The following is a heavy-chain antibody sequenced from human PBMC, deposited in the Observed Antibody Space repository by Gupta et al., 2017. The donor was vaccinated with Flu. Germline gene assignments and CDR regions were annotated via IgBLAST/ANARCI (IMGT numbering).Heavy chain of an antibody. D-gene: IGHD3-3*01. CDR2: IYYSGST. Sequence: QLQLQESGPGLVKPSETLSLPCTVSGGSISSSSYSRGWIRQPPGKGLEWIGSIYYSGSTYYNPSLKSRVTISVDTSKNQFSLKLSSVTAADTAVYYCARLRARDFWSGYYADYWGQGTLVTVSS. J-gene: IGHJ4*02. V-gene: IGHV4-39*01. CDR3: ARLRARDFWSGYYADY. CDR1: GGSISSSSYS.